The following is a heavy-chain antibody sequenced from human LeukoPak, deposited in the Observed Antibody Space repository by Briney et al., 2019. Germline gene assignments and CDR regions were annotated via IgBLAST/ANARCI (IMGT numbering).Heavy chain of an antibody. J-gene: IGHJ5*02. D-gene: IGHD2-15*01. Sequence: GGSLRLSCAASGFTFSSHGMHWVRQAPGKGLEWVAVISHDGSNIHYGDSVKGRFTISRDNSKNTLYLQMNSLRAEDTAVYYCAKDPYCVVVATGNYLDPWGQGTLVTVSS. CDR3: AKDPYCVVVATGNYLDP. V-gene: IGHV3-30*18. CDR2: ISHDGSNI. CDR1: GFTFSSHG.